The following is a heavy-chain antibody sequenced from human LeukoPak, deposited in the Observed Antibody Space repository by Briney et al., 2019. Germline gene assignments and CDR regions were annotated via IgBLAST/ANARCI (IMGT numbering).Heavy chain of an antibody. D-gene: IGHD5-18*01. CDR2: ITGDGSVV. J-gene: IGHJ4*02. V-gene: IGHV3-11*01. CDR3: AKTGNYTYGFFDY. CDR1: GFTFRDYY. Sequence: GGSLRLSCAASGFTFRDYYMSWVRQAPGKGLEWLSYITGDGSVVYYADSVKGRFTISRDNARDSLYLQMNSLRAEDSAVYYCAKTGNYTYGFFDYWGQGTLVTVSS.